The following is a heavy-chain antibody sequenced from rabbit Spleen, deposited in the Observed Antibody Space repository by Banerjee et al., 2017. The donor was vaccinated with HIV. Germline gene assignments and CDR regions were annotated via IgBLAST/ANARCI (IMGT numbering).Heavy chain of an antibody. CDR1: GFSFSSYYY. CDR3: ARDTSSSFSGYGMDL. Sequence: QEQLEESGGDLVKPEGSLTLTCTASGFSFSSYYYMCWVRQAPGKGLEWIGCIYSSSGSAYYASWAKGRFTISKTSSTTVTLQVTRLTAADTATYFCARDTSSSFSGYGMDLWGPGTLVTVS. V-gene: IGHV1S45*01. D-gene: IGHD1-1*01. J-gene: IGHJ6*01. CDR2: IYSSSGSA.